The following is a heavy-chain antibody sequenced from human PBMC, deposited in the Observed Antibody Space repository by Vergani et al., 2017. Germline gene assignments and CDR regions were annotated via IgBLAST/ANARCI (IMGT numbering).Heavy chain of an antibody. D-gene: IGHD1-1*01. Sequence: EVELVQSGPEMRKPGESLKISCKGSEYSFGNYWIGWVRQMPGKGLKWMGIIYPADSDTRYSPSFQGQVSISADKSISTAFLQWDSLKASDTALYYCARQTTYTDAWGQGTLVTVSS. CDR2: IYPADSDT. V-gene: IGHV5-51*01. CDR3: ARQTTYTDA. CDR1: EYSFGNYW. J-gene: IGHJ5*02.